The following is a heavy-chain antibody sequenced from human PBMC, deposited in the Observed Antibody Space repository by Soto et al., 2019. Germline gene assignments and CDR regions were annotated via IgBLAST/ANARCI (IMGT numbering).Heavy chain of an antibody. CDR1: GFTFSSYG. Sequence: GSLRLSCAASGFTFSSYGMHWVRQAPGKGLEWVAVIWYDGSNKYYADSVKGRFTISRDNSKNTLYLQMNSLRAEDTAVYYCARDHSSSPRAGFDPWGQGTLVTVSS. CDR3: ARDHSSSPRAGFDP. D-gene: IGHD6-6*01. J-gene: IGHJ5*02. CDR2: IWYDGSNK. V-gene: IGHV3-33*01.